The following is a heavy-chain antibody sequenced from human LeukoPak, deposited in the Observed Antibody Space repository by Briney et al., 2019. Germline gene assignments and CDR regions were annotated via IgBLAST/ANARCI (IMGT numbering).Heavy chain of an antibody. J-gene: IGHJ4*02. CDR2: ISGSGGST. Sequence: GGSLRLSCTASGFTFSSYAMSWVRQAPGKGLEWVLAISGSGGSTYYADSVKGRFTISRDNSKNTLYLQMNSLRAEDTAVYYCAKDRDIVVVPAATDYWGQGTLVTVSS. D-gene: IGHD2-2*01. CDR1: GFTFSSYA. CDR3: AKDRDIVVVPAATDY. V-gene: IGHV3-23*01.